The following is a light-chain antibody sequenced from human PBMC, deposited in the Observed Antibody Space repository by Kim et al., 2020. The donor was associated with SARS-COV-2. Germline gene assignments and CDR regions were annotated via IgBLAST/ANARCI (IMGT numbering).Light chain of an antibody. CDR2: DAS. CDR1: QHINNY. CDR3: KQYDSLPIT. J-gene: IGKJ5*01. V-gene: IGKV1-33*01. Sequence: DIQMTQSPSSLSASVGDRVTITCQASQHINNYLNWYQQKPGKAPKLVIYDASNLETGVPSTFSGSVSGTHFTLTISSLQPEDVATYYCKQYDSLPITFGQGTRLEIK.